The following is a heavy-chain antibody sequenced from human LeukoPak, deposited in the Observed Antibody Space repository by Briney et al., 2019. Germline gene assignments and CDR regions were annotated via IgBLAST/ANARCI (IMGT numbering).Heavy chain of an antibody. D-gene: IGHD1-26*01. CDR2: IYYSGSA. V-gene: IGHV4-59*01. Sequence: SETLSLTCTVSGGSISDYYWSWIRQPPGKGLEWIGYIYYSGSANYNPSLKSRVTISVDTSKNQFSLRLSSVTAADTAVYYCARGPSMGGYTWLDPWGQGTLVTVSS. CDR1: GGSISDYY. J-gene: IGHJ5*02. CDR3: ARGPSMGGYTWLDP.